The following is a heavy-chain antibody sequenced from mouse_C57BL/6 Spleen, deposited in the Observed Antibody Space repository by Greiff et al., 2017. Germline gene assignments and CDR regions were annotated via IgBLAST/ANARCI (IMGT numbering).Heavy chain of an antibody. Sequence: EVQVVESGGGLVKPGGSLKLSCAASGFTFSDYGMHWVRQAPEKGLEWVAYISSGSSTISRDNAKNTLFLQMTSLRSEDTAMYYCARRTVVGFYAMDYWGQGTSVTVSS. CDR1: GFTFSDYG. J-gene: IGHJ4*01. D-gene: IGHD1-1*01. CDR3: ARRTVVGFYAMDY. CDR2: ISSGSS. V-gene: IGHV5-17*01.